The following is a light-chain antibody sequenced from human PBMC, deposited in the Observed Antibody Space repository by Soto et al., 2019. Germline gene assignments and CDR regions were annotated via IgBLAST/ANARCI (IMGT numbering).Light chain of an antibody. J-gene: IGKJ5*01. CDR3: QQYGSSIT. CDR2: GTS. Sequence: EIVMTQSPATLSVSPGERAPVSGRASQSVSSNLAWYQHKPGHAPRLLIYGTSSRATGIPDRFSGSGSGADFTLTISRLEPEDFAVYYCQQYGSSITFGQGTRLEIK. V-gene: IGKV3-20*01. CDR1: QSVSSN.